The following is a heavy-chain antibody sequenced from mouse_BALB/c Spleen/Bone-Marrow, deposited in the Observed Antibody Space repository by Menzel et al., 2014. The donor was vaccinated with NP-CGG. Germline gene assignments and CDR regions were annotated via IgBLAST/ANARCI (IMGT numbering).Heavy chain of an antibody. CDR2: SRNKANGYTT. J-gene: IGHJ1*01. CDR3: ARDINYDIYWYFDV. V-gene: IGHV7-3*02. Sequence: EVMLVESGGGLAQPGSSLRLSCATSGFTFTDYYMSWVRQPPGKALEWLGFSRNKANGYTTEYSASVKGRFTISRDNSQSILYLQMNTLRAEDSATYYCARDINYDIYWYFDVWGAGTTVTVSS. CDR1: GFTFTDYY. D-gene: IGHD2-4*01.